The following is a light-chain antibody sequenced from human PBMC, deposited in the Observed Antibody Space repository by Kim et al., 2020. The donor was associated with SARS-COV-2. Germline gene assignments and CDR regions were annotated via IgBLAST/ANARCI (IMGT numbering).Light chain of an antibody. CDR2: DAS. CDR1: QSVSSY. J-gene: IGKJ5*01. V-gene: IGKV3-11*01. CDR3: QQRSNWPPIT. Sequence: SPGERATLSCRASQSVSSYLAWNQQKPGQAPRLLIYDASNRATGIPARFSGSGSGTDFTLTISSLEPEDFAVYYCQQRSNWPPITFGQGTRLEIK.